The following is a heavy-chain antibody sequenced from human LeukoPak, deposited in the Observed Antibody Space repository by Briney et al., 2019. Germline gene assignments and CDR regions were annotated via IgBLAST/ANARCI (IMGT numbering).Heavy chain of an antibody. CDR3: AKDSRSTSCCNWFDP. V-gene: IGHV3-23*01. Sequence: GGSLRLSCAASGFTFSSSAMSWVRQVPGKGLEWVSGISASGGSTYYADSVRGRFTISRDNSKNTLYLQMNSLRDDDTAVYYCAKDSRSTSCCNWFDPWGQGTLVTVSS. J-gene: IGHJ5*02. CDR1: GFTFSSSA. D-gene: IGHD2-2*01. CDR2: ISASGGST.